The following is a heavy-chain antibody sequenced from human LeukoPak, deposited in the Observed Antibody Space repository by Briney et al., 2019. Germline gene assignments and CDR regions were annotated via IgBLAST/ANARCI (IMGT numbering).Heavy chain of an antibody. CDR3: ARELNYNGDYGGNNGMDV. D-gene: IGHD4-17*01. CDR1: GYTFTSYG. CDR2: ISAYNGNT. V-gene: IGHV1-18*01. J-gene: IGHJ6*02. Sequence: ASVKVSCKASGYTFTSYGISWVRQAPGQGLEWMGWISAYNGNTNYAQKLQGRVTMTTDTSTSTAYMELRSLRSDDTAMYYCARELNYNGDYGGNNGMDVWGQGTTVTVSS.